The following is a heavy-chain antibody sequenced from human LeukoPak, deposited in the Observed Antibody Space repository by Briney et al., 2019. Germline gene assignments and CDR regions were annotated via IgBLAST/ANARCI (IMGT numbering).Heavy chain of an antibody. CDR2: FNGSGDRT. CDR3: ARRGSYYPFDY. CDR1: GFTFSNYA. Sequence: GGSLRLSCAASGFTFSNYAMSWDRQAPGKGLEWVSGFNGSGDRTYYADSVKGRFTISRDNSKNTLYLQMNNLRAGDTAVYYCARRGSYYPFDYWGQGTLVTVSS. J-gene: IGHJ4*02. V-gene: IGHV3-23*01. D-gene: IGHD1-26*01.